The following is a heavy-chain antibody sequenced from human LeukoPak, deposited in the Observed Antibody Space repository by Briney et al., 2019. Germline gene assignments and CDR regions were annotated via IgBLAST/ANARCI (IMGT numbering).Heavy chain of an antibody. CDR3: ARVAVAAGYYYCMDV. Sequence: ASVKVSCKASGYTFTSYDINWVRQATGQGLEWMGWMNPNSGNTGYAQKFQGRVTMTRNTSISTAYMELRSLRSDDTAVYYCARVAVAAGYYYCMDVWGKGTTVTISS. V-gene: IGHV1-8*01. D-gene: IGHD2-15*01. CDR2: MNPNSGNT. J-gene: IGHJ6*03. CDR1: GYTFTSYD.